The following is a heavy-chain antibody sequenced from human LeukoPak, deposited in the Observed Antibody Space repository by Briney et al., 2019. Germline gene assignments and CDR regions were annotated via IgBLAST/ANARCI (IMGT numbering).Heavy chain of an antibody. J-gene: IGHJ4*02. CDR2: IYYSGST. CDR1: GGSISNYY. CDR3: AREKAPYTFDY. V-gene: IGHV4-59*01. Sequence: SETLCLTCTVSGGSISNYYWSWIRQPPGKGLEWVGYIYYSGSTNYNPSLKSRVTISVDTSKNQFSLKLSSVTAADTAVYYCAREKAPYTFDYWGQGTQVTVSS.